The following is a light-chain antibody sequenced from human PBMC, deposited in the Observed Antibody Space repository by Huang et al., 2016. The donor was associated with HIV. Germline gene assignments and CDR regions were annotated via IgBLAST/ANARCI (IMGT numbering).Light chain of an antibody. J-gene: IGKJ5*01. CDR2: LSS. CDR1: QSLLHSHGYNY. CDR3: MQALQTPRT. V-gene: IGKV2-28*01. Sequence: IVITQSPLSLPVTPGAPSSISCRSSQSLLHSHGYNYLDWYLQKPGQAPQLLISLSSNRASGGPDRFSGSGSVTDFTLKSSRVEAEDVGVYFCMQALQTPRTFGQGTRLEIK.